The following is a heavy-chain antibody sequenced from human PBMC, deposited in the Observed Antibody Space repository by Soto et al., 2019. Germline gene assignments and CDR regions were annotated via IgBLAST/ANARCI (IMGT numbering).Heavy chain of an antibody. CDR1: GYPLTSYG. J-gene: IGHJ6*02. V-gene: IGHV1-18*04. D-gene: IGHD3-9*01. Sequence: ASVKVSFKASGYPLTSYGISWVRQAPGQGLEWMGWISADNGNTNYAQKLQDRVTMSTDTSTNTAYMEVRSLRYDDTAIYYCARDQILTGMDVWGRGTTVTVSS. CDR2: ISADNGNT. CDR3: ARDQILTGMDV.